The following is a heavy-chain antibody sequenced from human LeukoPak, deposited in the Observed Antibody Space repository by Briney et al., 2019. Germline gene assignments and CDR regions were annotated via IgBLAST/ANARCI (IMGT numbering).Heavy chain of an antibody. CDR1: GGSFSIYY. D-gene: IGHD3-22*01. J-gene: IGHJ4*02. CDR2: IYTSGST. CDR3: ARGGSGYYSIWTAGRGYYFDY. V-gene: IGHV4-4*07. Sequence: PSETLSLTCTVSGGSFSIYYWSWIRQPAGKGLEYIGRIYTSGSTNYNPSLKSRVTMSVDTSKNQFSLKLSSVTAADTAVYYCARGGSGYYSIWTAGRGYYFDYWGQGTLVTVSS.